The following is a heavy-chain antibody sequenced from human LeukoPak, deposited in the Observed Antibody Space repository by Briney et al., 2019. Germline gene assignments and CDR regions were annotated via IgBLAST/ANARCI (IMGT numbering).Heavy chain of an antibody. J-gene: IGHJ6*03. V-gene: IGHV4-59*01. D-gene: IGHD3-22*01. CDR3: ARTITMTPTYYYYMDV. CDR2: IYYSGST. Sequence: SETLSLTCTVSGGSISSYYWSWIRQPPGKGLEWIGYIYYSGSTNYNPSLKSRVTIPVDTSKNQFSLKLSSVTAADTAVYYCARTITMTPTYYYYMDVWGKGTTVTVSS. CDR1: GGSISSYY.